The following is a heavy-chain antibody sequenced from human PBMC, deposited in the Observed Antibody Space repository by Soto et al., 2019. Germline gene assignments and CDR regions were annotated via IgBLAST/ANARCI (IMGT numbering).Heavy chain of an antibody. CDR2: IYHNGIT. Sequence: QVQLQESGPGLVKPSGTLSLTCAVSGGSISNSNWWSWVRQPPGKGLEWIGEIYHNGITNYNPSLKSRVTVSVDKSKNHFSLNLNSVTAADTAVYYCVRDSGYSYGSRNYYGMDIWGQGTTVTVSS. CDR1: GGSISNSNW. V-gene: IGHV4-4*02. CDR3: VRDSGYSYGSRNYYGMDI. D-gene: IGHD5-18*01. J-gene: IGHJ6*02.